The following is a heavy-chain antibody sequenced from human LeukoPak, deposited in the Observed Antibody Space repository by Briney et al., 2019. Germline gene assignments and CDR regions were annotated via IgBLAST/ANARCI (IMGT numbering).Heavy chain of an antibody. CDR3: ARVSRKTITMIVVATFDY. J-gene: IGHJ4*02. CDR1: GFTFSSYE. CDR2: ISSSSSTI. D-gene: IGHD3-22*01. V-gene: IGHV3-48*01. Sequence: GGSLRLSCAASGFTFSSYEMNWVRQAPGKGLEWVSYISSSSSTIYYADSVKGRFTISRDNAKNSLYLQMNSLRAEDTAVYYCARVSRKTITMIVVATFDYWGQGTLVTVSS.